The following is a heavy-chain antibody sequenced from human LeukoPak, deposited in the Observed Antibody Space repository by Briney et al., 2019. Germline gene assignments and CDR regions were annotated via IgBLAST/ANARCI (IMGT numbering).Heavy chain of an antibody. Sequence: SETLSLTCVVYGVSFSGDYWSWIRQPPGRGLEWIGEINHSGRTNYNPSLKSRVTISVDTSKNQSSLKLSPVTAADTAVYYCAREGFGELSHFDYWGQGTLVTVSS. CDR1: GVSFSGDY. V-gene: IGHV4-34*01. CDR3: AREGFGELSHFDY. J-gene: IGHJ4*02. CDR2: INHSGRT. D-gene: IGHD3-10*01.